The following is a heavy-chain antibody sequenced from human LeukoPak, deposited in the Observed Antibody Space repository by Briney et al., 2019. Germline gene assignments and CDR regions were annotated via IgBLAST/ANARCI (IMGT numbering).Heavy chain of an antibody. D-gene: IGHD6-13*01. J-gene: IGHJ4*02. CDR1: GGSISSGGYY. Sequence: PSQTLSLTCTVSGGSISSGGYYWSWIRQHPGKGLEWIGYVYYSGSTYYNPSLKSRVTISVNTSKNQFSLNLTSVTAADTAVYYCARVAIAAGGTGIDSWGQGTLVTVSS. V-gene: IGHV4-31*03. CDR3: ARVAIAAGGTGIDS. CDR2: VYYSGST.